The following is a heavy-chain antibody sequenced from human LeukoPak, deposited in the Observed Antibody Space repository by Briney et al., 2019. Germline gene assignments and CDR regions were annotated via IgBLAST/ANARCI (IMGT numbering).Heavy chain of an antibody. CDR3: ARALLYGSGSYDFDY. V-gene: IGHV4-34*01. J-gene: IGHJ4*02. Sequence: SETLSLTCAVYGGSFSDYYWSWIRQSPGKGLEWIGEINHSGSTNYNPSLKSRVAILVDTSKKHFSLKLSSVTAADTAVYYCARALLYGSGSYDFDYWGQGTLVTVSS. CDR2: INHSGST. CDR1: GGSFSDYY. D-gene: IGHD3-10*01.